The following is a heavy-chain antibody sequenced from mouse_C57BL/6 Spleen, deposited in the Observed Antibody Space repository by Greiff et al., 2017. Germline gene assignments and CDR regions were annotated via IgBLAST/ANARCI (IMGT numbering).Heavy chain of an antibody. CDR3: ARGEGYWYFDV. CDR1: GYSFTGYY. J-gene: IGHJ1*03. Sequence: EVKLMESGPELVKPGASVKISCKASGYSFTGYYMNWVKQSPEKSLEWIGEINPSTGGTTYNQKFKAKATLTVDKSSSTAYMQLKSLTSEDSAVYYCARGEGYWYFDVWGTGTTVTVSS. CDR2: INPSTGGT. V-gene: IGHV1-42*01.